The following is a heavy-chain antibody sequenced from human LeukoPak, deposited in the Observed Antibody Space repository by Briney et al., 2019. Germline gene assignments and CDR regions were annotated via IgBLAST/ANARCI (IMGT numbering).Heavy chain of an antibody. CDR2: ISSGGSTI. CDR3: ARVGDIVILPAATLDY. V-gene: IGHV3-11*01. D-gene: IGHD2-2*01. CDR1: GFTFSDHY. J-gene: IGHJ4*02. Sequence: GGSLRLSCEASGFTFSDHYMSWIRQAPGKGLEWVSYISSGGSTIYYADSVKGRFTISRDNAKNSLYLQMNSLRAEDTAVYYCARVGDIVILPAATLDYWGQGTLVTVSS.